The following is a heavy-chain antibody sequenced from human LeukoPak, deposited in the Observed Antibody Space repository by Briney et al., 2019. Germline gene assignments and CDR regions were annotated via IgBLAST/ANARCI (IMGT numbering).Heavy chain of an antibody. V-gene: IGHV1-69*13. CDR1: GYTFTSYY. CDR2: IIPIFGTA. CDR3: ARVSRQWLAVGHWYFDL. J-gene: IGHJ2*01. D-gene: IGHD6-19*01. Sequence: SVKVSCKASGYTFTSYYMHWVRQAPGQGLEWMGGIIPIFGTANYAQKFQGRVTITADESTSTAYMELSSLRSEDTAVYYCARVSRQWLAVGHWYFDLWGRGTLVTVSS.